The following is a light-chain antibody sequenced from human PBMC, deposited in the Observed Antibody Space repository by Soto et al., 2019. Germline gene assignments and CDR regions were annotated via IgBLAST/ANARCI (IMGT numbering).Light chain of an antibody. CDR1: QSISSY. V-gene: IGKV1-39*01. CDR2: AAS. J-gene: IGKJ1*01. CDR3: QQSYSTPPRT. Sequence: DIQMTQSPSSLSASVGDRVTITCRASQSISSYLNWYQQKQGKAPKLLIYAASRLQSGVPSRFSGSGSGTDFTLTISSLQPEDFATYYCQQSYSTPPRTFGQGTKVEIK.